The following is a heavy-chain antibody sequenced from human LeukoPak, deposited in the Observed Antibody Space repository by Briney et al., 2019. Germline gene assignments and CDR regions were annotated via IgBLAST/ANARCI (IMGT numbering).Heavy chain of an antibody. CDR1: GITFSSYG. CDR2: IRYDGSNK. Sequence: GGSLRLSCAASGITFSSYGIHWVSQAPGKGLEWEAFIRYDGSNKYYADSVKGRFTISRDNSKNTLYLQMNSLRAEDTAVYYCAKGPSGYYYYMDVWGKGTTVTVSS. V-gene: IGHV3-30*02. J-gene: IGHJ6*03. CDR3: AKGPSGYYYYMDV.